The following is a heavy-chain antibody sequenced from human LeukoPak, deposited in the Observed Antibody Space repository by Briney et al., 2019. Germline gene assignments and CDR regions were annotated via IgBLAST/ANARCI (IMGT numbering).Heavy chain of an antibody. J-gene: IGHJ4*02. CDR3: ARRTRYCSSTSCRTLDY. Sequence: WASVKVSCKASGGTFSSYAIGWVRQAPGQGLEWMGGIIPIFGTANYAQKFQGRVTITADESTSTAYMELSSLRSEDTAVYYCARRTRYCSSTSCRTLDYWGQGTLVTVSS. V-gene: IGHV1-69*13. CDR1: GGTFSSYA. CDR2: IIPIFGTA. D-gene: IGHD2-2*01.